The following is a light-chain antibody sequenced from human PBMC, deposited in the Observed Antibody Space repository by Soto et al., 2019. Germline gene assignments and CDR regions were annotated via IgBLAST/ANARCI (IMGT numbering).Light chain of an antibody. CDR1: QNIRNY. CDR3: QQSSSTPWT. J-gene: IGKJ1*01. V-gene: IGKV1-39*01. CDR2: AAS. Sequence: DIQMTQSPSSLSASVGDRVTITCRTSQNIRNYLNWYQQKPGKAPKLLIYAASSLQSGVPSRFSGSGAGTDFTLTIGSLQPEDFAIYYCQQSSSTPWTFGQGTKVEIK.